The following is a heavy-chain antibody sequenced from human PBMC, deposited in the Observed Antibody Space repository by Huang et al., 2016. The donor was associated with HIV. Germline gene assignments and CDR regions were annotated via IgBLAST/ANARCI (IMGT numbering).Heavy chain of an antibody. CDR3: AREKAADSAWYGVYYFDY. CDR1: GGSFSGYY. D-gene: IGHD6-19*01. CDR2: KNHIGKT. Sequence: QVQLRQWGAGLVKPSETLSLTCAVYGGSFSGYYWTWIRQSPGKGLEWRGEKNHIGKTNYQPSLKSRVTISKDTAKNQFSLQLTSVSAADMGAYFCAREKAADSAWYGVYYFDYWGEGALVTVTS. J-gene: IGHJ4*02. V-gene: IGHV4-34*01.